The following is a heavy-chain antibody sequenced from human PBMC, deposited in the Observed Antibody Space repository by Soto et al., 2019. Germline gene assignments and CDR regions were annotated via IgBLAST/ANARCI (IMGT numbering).Heavy chain of an antibody. J-gene: IGHJ2*01. Sequence: ASVKVSCKASGYTFTGYYMHWVRQAPGQGLEWMGWINPNSGGTNYAQKFQGWVTMTRDTSISTAYMELSRLRSDDTAMYFRARGPPGWLQLGWYIDLGGRGTLFTVSS. V-gene: IGHV1-2*04. CDR3: ARGPPGWLQLGWYIDL. CDR1: GYTFTGYY. D-gene: IGHD5-12*01. CDR2: INPNSGGT.